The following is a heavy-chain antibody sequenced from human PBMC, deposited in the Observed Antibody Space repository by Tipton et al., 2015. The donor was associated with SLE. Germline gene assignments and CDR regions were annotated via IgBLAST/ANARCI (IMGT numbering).Heavy chain of an antibody. Sequence: RSLRLSCAASGFTFSSYAMHWVRQAPGKGLEWVAVISYDGSNKYYADSVKGRLTISRDNSKNTLYLQMNSLRAEDTAVYYCASDILTGPDYWGQGTLVTVSS. V-gene: IGHV3-30*04. CDR1: GFTFSSYA. D-gene: IGHD3-9*01. CDR3: ASDILTGPDY. J-gene: IGHJ4*02. CDR2: ISYDGSNK.